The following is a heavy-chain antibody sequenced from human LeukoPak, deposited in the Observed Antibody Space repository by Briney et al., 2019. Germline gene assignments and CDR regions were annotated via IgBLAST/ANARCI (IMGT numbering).Heavy chain of an antibody. V-gene: IGHV4-59*12. J-gene: IGHJ4*02. CDR3: ARDRGTWNDDGFDY. D-gene: IGHD1-1*01. CDR1: GGSISSYY. CDR2: IYYSGST. Sequence: SETLSLTCTVSGGSISSYYWSWIRQPPGKGLEWIGYIYYSGSTNYNPSLKSRVTMSVDTSKNQFSPKLGSVTAADTAVYYCARDRGTWNDDGFDYWGQGTLVTVSS.